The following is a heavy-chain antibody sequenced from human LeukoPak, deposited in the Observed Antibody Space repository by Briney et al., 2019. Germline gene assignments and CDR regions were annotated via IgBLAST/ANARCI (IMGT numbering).Heavy chain of an antibody. CDR3: ARRVRTYYYYGMDV. J-gene: IGHJ6*02. D-gene: IGHD3-10*02. CDR1: GYTCTSYD. V-gene: IGHV1-8*01. Sequence: ASVKVSCKASGYTCTSYDINWVRQATGQGLEWMGRMNPNSGNTGYAQKFQGRVTMTRNTSISTAYMELSSLRSEDTAVYYCARRVRTYYYYGMDVWGQGTTVTVSS. CDR2: MNPNSGNT.